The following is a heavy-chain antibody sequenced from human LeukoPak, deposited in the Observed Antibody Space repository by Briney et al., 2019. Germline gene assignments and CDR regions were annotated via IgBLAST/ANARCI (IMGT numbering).Heavy chain of an antibody. CDR2: IYYSGST. J-gene: IGHJ5*02. V-gene: IGHV4-59*01. CDR3: ARERLELRGWFDP. CDR1: GGSISSYY. D-gene: IGHD1-7*01. Sequence: SETLSLTCTVSGGSISSYYWSWIRQPPGKGLEWIGYIYYSGSTNYNPSLKSRVTISVDTSKNQFSLKLSSVTAADTAVYYCARERLELRGWFDPWGQGTLVTVS.